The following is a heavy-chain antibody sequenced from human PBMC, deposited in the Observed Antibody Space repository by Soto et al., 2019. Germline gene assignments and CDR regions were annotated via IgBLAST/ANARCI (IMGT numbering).Heavy chain of an antibody. CDR2: IWYDGSNK. Sequence: QVQLVESGGGVVQPGRSLRLSCAASGFTFSSYGMHWVRQAPGKGLEWVAVIWYDGSNKYYADSVKGRFTISRDNFKNNLPLQMNSLRAEDTAVYYCVSYVGNYNAFDYWAREPWSPSPQ. D-gene: IGHD1-7*01. CDR3: VSYVGNYNAFDY. CDR1: GFTFSSYG. J-gene: IGHJ4*02. V-gene: IGHV3-33*01.